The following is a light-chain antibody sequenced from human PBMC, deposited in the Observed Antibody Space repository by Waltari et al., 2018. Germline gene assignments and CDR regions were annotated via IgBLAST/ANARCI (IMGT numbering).Light chain of an antibody. V-gene: IGKV3-15*01. J-gene: IGKJ4*01. CDR2: GAS. CDR1: QSVGSK. CDR3: KQHNTGPLT. Sequence: ELAMTHSSATLSGSPAETATPPCRGSQSVGSKLAWYLQRPGQAPRLLLSGASTGATGVPASFGGSGSGTEFTLTFRSLQSEDFSIHYCKQHNTGPLTFGGGTKVESK.